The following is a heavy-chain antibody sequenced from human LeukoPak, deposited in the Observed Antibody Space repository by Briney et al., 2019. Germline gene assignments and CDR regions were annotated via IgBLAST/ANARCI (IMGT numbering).Heavy chain of an antibody. J-gene: IGHJ4*02. V-gene: IGHV1-2*02. CDR2: VNPSSGGT. CDR1: GYTFIVHY. CDR3: ARTRSGKPDF. Sequence: ASVKVSCKASGYTFIVHYIHWVRQASGQGLEWMGWVNPSSGGTNYAQKFQDRVTMTRDTSISTAYMELSSLRSDDTAVYYCARTRSGKPDFWGQGTLVTVSS. D-gene: IGHD6-25*01.